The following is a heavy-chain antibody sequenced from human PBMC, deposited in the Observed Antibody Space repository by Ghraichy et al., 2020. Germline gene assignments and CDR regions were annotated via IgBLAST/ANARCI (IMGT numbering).Heavy chain of an antibody. V-gene: IGHV1-24*01. Sequence: ASVKVSCKVSGYTLTELSMHWVRQAPGKGLEWMGGFDPEDGETIYAQKFQGRVTMTEDTSTDTAYMELSSLRSEDTAVYYCATAARAGKDSSPLDYYYYYYMDVWGKGTTVTVSS. D-gene: IGHD6-13*01. CDR1: GYTLTELS. CDR3: ATAARAGKDSSPLDYYYYYYMDV. CDR2: FDPEDGET. J-gene: IGHJ6*03.